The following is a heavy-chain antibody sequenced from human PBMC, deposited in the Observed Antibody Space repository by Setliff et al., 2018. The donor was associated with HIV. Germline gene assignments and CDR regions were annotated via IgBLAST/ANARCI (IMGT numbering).Heavy chain of an antibody. CDR1: GESFSGYY. J-gene: IGHJ4*02. V-gene: IGHV4-34*10. CDR2: INHSGRA. CDR3: VRDHHGSGAFDY. Sequence: SETLSLTCAVYGESFSGYYWTWIRQPAGKGLEWLGEINHSGRARYNPSVQGRFTISRDDSKQSLYLQMNSLKTEDTAVYYCVRDHHGSGAFDYWGQGTLVTVSS. D-gene: IGHD3-10*01.